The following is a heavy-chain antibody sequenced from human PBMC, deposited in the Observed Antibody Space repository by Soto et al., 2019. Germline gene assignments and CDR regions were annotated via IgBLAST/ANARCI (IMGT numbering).Heavy chain of an antibody. CDR2: ITGSGGGT. CDR1: GFTFSNYA. CDR3: AKRPLTAAGFDY. Sequence: EVQLLESGGGLVQPGGSLRLSCAASGFTFSNYAMTWVRQAPGKGLEWVSVITGSGGGTYFVDSVKGRFTISRDNSKNKVALQMNSLRAEDTAVYYCAKRPLTAAGFDYWGQGTLVTVSS. D-gene: IGHD6-13*01. J-gene: IGHJ4*02. V-gene: IGHV3-23*01.